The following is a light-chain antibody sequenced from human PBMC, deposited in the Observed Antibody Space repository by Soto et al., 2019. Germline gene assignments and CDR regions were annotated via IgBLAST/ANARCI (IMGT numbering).Light chain of an antibody. CDR3: CSYAGSHVV. CDR2: EVS. Sequence: QSVLTQPASVSGSPGQSITISCTGTSSDVGSYNLVSWYQQHPGKAPKLMIYEVSKRPSGVSNRFSGSQSGNTASLTISGLQAEDESDYYCCSYAGSHVVFGGGTKVTVL. V-gene: IGLV2-23*02. CDR1: SSDVGSYNL. J-gene: IGLJ2*01.